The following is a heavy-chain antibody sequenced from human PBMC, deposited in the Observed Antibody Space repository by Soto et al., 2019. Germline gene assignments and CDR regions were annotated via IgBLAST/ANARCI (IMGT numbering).Heavy chain of an antibody. CDR2: MNPNSGNT. CDR3: ARSRKYYDFWSGYSDNDFDY. D-gene: IGHD3-3*01. V-gene: IGHV1-8*01. J-gene: IGHJ4*02. CDR1: GYTFTSYD. Sequence: QVQLVQSGAEVKKPGASVKVSCKASGYTFTSYDINWVRQATGQGLEWMGWMNPNSGNTGYAQKFQGRVTMTRNTSISTAYMELSSLRSEDTAVYYCARSRKYYDFWSGYSDNDFDYWGQGTLVTVSS.